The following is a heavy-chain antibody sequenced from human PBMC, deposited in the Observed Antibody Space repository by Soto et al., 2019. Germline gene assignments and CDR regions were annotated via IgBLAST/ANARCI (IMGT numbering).Heavy chain of an antibody. CDR2: INPGDGST. V-gene: IGHV1-46*01. Sequence: ASVKVSCKASGYSLTSYYMHWVRRAPGQGLEWMGIINPGDGSTNYAPKFQGRVTMTSDTSTSTVYMEMSSLRSEDTAMYYCAKAYLSSWPLDFWGQGTLVTVSS. CDR1: GYSLTSYY. D-gene: IGHD2-2*01. CDR3: AKAYLSSWPLDF. J-gene: IGHJ4*02.